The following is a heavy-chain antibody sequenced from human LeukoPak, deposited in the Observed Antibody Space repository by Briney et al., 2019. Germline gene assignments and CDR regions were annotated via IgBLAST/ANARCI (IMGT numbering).Heavy chain of an antibody. CDR2: IYYSGST. D-gene: IGHD3-10*01. CDR3: ARDLGPSRGFDY. J-gene: IGHJ4*02. Sequence: PSETLSLTCAASAGSISRFYWSWIRQPPGNGLEWIGYIYYSGSTHYNPSLKTRVTISVDTSKNQFSLKLNSVTAADTAVYYCARDLGPSRGFDYWGQGTLVTVSS. CDR1: AGSISRFY. V-gene: IGHV4-59*01.